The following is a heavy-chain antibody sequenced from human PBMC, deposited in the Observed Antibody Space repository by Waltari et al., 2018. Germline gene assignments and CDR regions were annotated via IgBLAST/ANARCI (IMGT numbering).Heavy chain of an antibody. CDR1: GFAFSASA. D-gene: IGHD1-26*01. Sequence: EVQLVESGGGLVQPGGSLQLSCAASGFAFSASAIHWAAQASGKGLRWVGRIRGKANSYATAYAASVTGRFTISRDDSKNTAYLQMNSLKTEDTAVYYCTRHETVGATNYYYYYMDVWGKGTTVTVSS. CDR3: TRHETVGATNYYYYYMDV. J-gene: IGHJ6*03. V-gene: IGHV3-73*02. CDR2: IRGKANSYAT.